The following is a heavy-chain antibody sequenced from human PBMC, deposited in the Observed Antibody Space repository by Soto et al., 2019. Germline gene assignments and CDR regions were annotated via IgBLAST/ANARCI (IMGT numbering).Heavy chain of an antibody. D-gene: IGHD2-15*01. V-gene: IGHV1-69*01. CDR2: IIPIFGTA. Sequence: QVQLVQSGAEVKKPGSSVKVSCKASGGTFSSYAISWVRQAPGQGLEWMGGIIPIFGTANYAQKFQGRVTITADESTSTAYMELSSRRCEPKAVYYCAREVERYCSGGSCQAAYYYGMDVWGQGTTVTVSS. CDR3: AREVERYCSGGSCQAAYYYGMDV. J-gene: IGHJ6*02. CDR1: GGTFSSYA.